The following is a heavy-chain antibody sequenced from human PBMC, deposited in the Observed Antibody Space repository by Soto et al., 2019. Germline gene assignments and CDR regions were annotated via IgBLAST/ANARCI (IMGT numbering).Heavy chain of an antibody. V-gene: IGHV4-34*01. D-gene: IGHD3-16*02. CDR2: INHSGST. CDR1: GGSFSGYY. J-gene: IGHJ4*02. Sequence: KSSETLSLTCAVYGGSFSGYYWSWIRQPPGKGLEWIGEINHSGSTNYNPSLKSRATISVDTSKNQFSLKLSSVTAADTAVYYCARGVPKRGYDYVWGSYRYTYYFDYWGQGTLVTVSS. CDR3: ARGVPKRGYDYVWGSYRYTYYFDY.